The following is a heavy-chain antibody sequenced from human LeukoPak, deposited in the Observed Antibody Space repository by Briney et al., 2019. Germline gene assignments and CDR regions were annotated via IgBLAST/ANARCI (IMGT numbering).Heavy chain of an antibody. J-gene: IGHJ6*03. CDR2: IYYSGST. V-gene: IGHV4-59*01. Sequence: PSETLSLTCTVSGGSISSYYWSWIRQPPGKGLEWIGYIYYSGSTNYNPSLRSRVTISVDTSKNQFSLKLSSVTAADTAVYYCARVSFRYYYYMDVWGKGTTVTVSS. CDR3: ARVSFRYYYYMDV. CDR1: GGSISSYY.